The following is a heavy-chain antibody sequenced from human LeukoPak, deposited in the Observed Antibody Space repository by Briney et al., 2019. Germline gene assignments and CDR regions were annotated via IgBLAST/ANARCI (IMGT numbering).Heavy chain of an antibody. CDR2: IGDSGGST. CDR1: GFTFSSYA. J-gene: IGHJ6*02. D-gene: IGHD2-8*01. CDR3: AKEDIVLMVYAGSYGMDV. Sequence: GGSLRLSCAASGFTFSSYAMSWVRQAPGKGLEWVSVIGDSGGSTYYADSVKGRFTISRDNSKNTLYLQMNGLRAEDTAVYYCAKEDIVLMVYAGSYGMDVWGQGTTVTVSS. V-gene: IGHV3-23*01.